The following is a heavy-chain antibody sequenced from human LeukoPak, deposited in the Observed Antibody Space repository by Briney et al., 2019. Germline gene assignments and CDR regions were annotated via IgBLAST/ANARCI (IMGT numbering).Heavy chain of an antibody. CDR1: GFTFSSYG. J-gene: IGHJ4*02. CDR3: ARKAGYYYGSGDY. Sequence: GGSLRLSCAASGFTFSSYGMNWVRQAPGKGLEWVSAIGGSGASTHYADSVKGRFTISRDNSKNTLYLQMNSLRAEDTAVYYCARKAGYYYGSGDYWGQGTLVTVSS. V-gene: IGHV3-23*01. D-gene: IGHD3-10*01. CDR2: IGGSGAST.